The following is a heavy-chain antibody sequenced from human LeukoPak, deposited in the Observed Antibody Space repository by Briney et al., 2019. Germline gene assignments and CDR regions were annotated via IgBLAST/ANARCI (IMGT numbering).Heavy chain of an antibody. CDR1: GFTFSSYA. CDR3: AKVWLGELSHFDY. CDR2: ISARGTNT. J-gene: IGHJ4*02. V-gene: IGHV3-23*01. Sequence: GGSLRLSCAASGFTFSSYAMSWVRQAPGKGLEWVAGISARGTNTKHADSVKGRITISRDNSKNTPYLQMNSLRAEDTAVYYCAKVWLGELSHFDYWGQGTLVTVSS. D-gene: IGHD3-16*02.